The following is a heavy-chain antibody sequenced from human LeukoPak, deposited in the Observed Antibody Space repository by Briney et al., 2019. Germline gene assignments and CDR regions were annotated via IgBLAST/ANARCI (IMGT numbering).Heavy chain of an antibody. Sequence: GGSLRLSCTASGFTVSSNYMSWVRQAPGKGLEWVSVIYSGGATYHADSVKARFTISRDNSKNTLYLQMNSLRAEDTAVYYCARGPDPLYFYYYYMDVWGKGTTVTVPS. CDR2: IYSGGAT. V-gene: IGHV3-53*01. CDR3: ARGPDPLYFYYYYMDV. CDR1: GFTVSSNY. J-gene: IGHJ6*03.